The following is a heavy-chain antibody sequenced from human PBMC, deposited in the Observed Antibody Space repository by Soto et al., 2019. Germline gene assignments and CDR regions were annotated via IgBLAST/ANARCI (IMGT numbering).Heavy chain of an antibody. CDR2: ISSSGSTI. CDR3: ARDMVIYGMDV. J-gene: IGHJ6*02. V-gene: IGHV3-48*03. CDR1: GFTFSSYE. Sequence: VQLMESGGGLVQPGGSLRLSCAASGFTFSSYEMNWVRQAPGKGLEWVSYISSSGSTIYYADSVKGRFTISRDNAKNSLYLQMNSLRAEDTAVYYCARDMVIYGMDVWGQGTTVTVSS. D-gene: IGHD5-18*01.